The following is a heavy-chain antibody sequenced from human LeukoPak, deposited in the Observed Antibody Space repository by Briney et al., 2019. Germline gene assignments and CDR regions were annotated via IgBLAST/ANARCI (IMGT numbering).Heavy chain of an antibody. CDR3: ARGGSGYYSDTYDY. CDR2: IYSGGST. D-gene: IGHD3-22*01. V-gene: IGHV3-53*04. CDR1: GFTFSSNY. Sequence: GGSLRLSCAASGFTFSSNYMSWVRQAPGRGLEGVSVIYSGGSTYYTDSVKGPFTISRHNSKNTLYLQMNSLRAEDTAVYYCARGGSGYYSDTYDYWGQGTLVTVSS. J-gene: IGHJ4*02.